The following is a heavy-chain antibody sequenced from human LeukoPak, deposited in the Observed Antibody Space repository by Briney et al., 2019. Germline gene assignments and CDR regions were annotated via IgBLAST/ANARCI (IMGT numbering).Heavy chain of an antibody. CDR2: ISWDGGST. V-gene: IGHV3-43*01. CDR1: GFTFDDYT. Sequence: GGSLRLSCAASGFTFDDYTMHWVRQAPGKGLEWVSLISWDGGSTYYADSVKGRFTISRDNSKNSLYLRMNSLRTEDTALYYCAKGAYYYYMDVWGKGTTVTVSS. J-gene: IGHJ6*03. CDR3: AKGAYYYYMDV.